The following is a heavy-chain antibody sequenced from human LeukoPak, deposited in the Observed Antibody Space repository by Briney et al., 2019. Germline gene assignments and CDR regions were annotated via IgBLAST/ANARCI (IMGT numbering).Heavy chain of an antibody. V-gene: IGHV1-69*04. CDR3: ASDSDGYNLFTSAFDI. D-gene: IGHD5-24*01. CDR1: GGTFSSYA. Sequence: SVEVSCKASGGTFSSYAISWVRQAPGQGLEWMGRIIPIFGIANYAQKFQGRVTITADKSTSTAYMELSSLRSEDTAVYYCASDSDGYNLFTSAFDIWGQGTMVTVSS. CDR2: IIPIFGIA. J-gene: IGHJ3*02.